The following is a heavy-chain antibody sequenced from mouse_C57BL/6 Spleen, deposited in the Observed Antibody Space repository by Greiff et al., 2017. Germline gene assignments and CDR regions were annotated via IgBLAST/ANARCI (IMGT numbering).Heavy chain of an antibody. CDR3: ARRANWGYFDY. Sequence: QVQLQQSGAELVRPGSSVTLSCKASGYTFTSYWMHWLKQTPIQRLVWIGNIDPSDSETHYNQKFKDKATLTVDKSSSPASMQLSSLTSEDSAVYYCARRANWGYFDYWGQGTTLTVSS. D-gene: IGHD4-1*01. V-gene: IGHV1-52*01. J-gene: IGHJ2*01. CDR2: IDPSDSET. CDR1: GYTFTSYW.